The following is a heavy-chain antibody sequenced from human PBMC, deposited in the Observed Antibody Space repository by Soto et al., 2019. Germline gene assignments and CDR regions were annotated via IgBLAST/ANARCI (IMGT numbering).Heavy chain of an antibody. CDR2: IIPILGIA. CDR1: GGTFSSYT. CDR3: ARGYNRVVFCSGHHIDY. Sequence: QVQLVQSGAEVKKPGSSVKVSCKASGGTFSSYTISWVRQAPGQGLEWMGRIIPILGIANYAQKFQGRVTITADKSTSTAYMELSSLRSEDTAVYYCARGYNRVVFCSGHHIDYWGQGTLVTVSS. V-gene: IGHV1-69*02. D-gene: IGHD3-10*02. J-gene: IGHJ4*02.